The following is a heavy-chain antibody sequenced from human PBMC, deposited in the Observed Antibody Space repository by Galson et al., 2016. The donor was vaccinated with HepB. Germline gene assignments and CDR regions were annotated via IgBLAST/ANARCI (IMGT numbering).Heavy chain of an antibody. Sequence: SVKVSCKASGVILNTYGISWVRQAPGQGLEWMARIIPVVGLVNYAQRVQDRVTITADKSTSTAYLELSRLTSEDTAVIYCARSRQELQEGPDGMDVWGQGTTVSVSS. D-gene: IGHD6-13*01. CDR3: ARSRQELQEGPDGMDV. CDR2: IIPVVGLV. CDR1: GVILNTYG. V-gene: IGHV1-69*04. J-gene: IGHJ6*02.